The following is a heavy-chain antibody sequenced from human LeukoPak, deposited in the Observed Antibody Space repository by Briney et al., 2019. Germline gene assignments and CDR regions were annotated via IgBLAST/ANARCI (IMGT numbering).Heavy chain of an antibody. D-gene: IGHD6-13*01. J-gene: IGHJ4*02. Sequence: PSETLSLTYTASGGSMSSNSYYWGWIRQPPGKGLEGIGNIFHSGSTYYNPSLKCRVTISVDTSKNQLSLRLSSVTAADAAIYYCARRPSGLIAAAAIYYFDYWGQGTLVTVSS. CDR2: IFHSGST. CDR1: GGSMSSNSYY. V-gene: IGHV4-39*01. CDR3: ARRPSGLIAAAAIYYFDY.